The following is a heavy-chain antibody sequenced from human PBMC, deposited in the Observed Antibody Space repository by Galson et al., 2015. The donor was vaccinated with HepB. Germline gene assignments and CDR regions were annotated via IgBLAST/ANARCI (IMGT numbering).Heavy chain of an antibody. D-gene: IGHD3-3*01. Sequence: SETLSLTCTVSGGSISSSSYYWGWIRQPPGKGLEWIGSIYYSGSTYYNPSLKSRVTISVDTSKNQFSLKLSFVTAADTAVYYCASTYYDFGSGHTARPAWFDPWGQGTLVTVSS. CDR3: ASTYYDFGSGHTARPAWFDP. J-gene: IGHJ5*02. V-gene: IGHV4-39*01. CDR2: IYYSGST. CDR1: GGSISSSSYY.